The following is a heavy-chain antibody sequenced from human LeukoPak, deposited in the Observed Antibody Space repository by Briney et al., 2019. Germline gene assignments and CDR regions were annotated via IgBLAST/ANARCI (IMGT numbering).Heavy chain of an antibody. CDR2: IYPGDSDT. V-gene: IGHV5-51*01. CDR3: ARVLPNYYGSGSYSTFDY. D-gene: IGHD3-10*01. CDR1: GYNFANYW. J-gene: IGHJ4*02. Sequence: GESLKISCKGSGYNFANYWIGWVRQMPGKGLEWMGIIYPGDSDTRYSPSFQGQVTISADKSISTAYLQWSSLKASDTAMYYCARVLPNYYGSGSYSTFDYWGQGTLVTVSS.